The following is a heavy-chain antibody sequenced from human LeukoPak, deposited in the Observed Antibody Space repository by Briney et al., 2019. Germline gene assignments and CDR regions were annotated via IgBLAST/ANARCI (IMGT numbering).Heavy chain of an antibody. CDR3: ARDRPMHDILTGYSYGSPPLDV. J-gene: IGHJ6*04. CDR2: ISAYNGNT. V-gene: IGHV1-18*01. D-gene: IGHD3-9*01. CDR1: SYTFTNYA. Sequence: GASVKVSCKASSYTFTNYAFTWVRQAPGQGLEWMGWISAYNGNTNYAQKLQGRVTMTTDTSTSTAYMELRSLRSDDTAVYYCARDRPMHDILTGYSYGSPPLDVWGKGTTVTISS.